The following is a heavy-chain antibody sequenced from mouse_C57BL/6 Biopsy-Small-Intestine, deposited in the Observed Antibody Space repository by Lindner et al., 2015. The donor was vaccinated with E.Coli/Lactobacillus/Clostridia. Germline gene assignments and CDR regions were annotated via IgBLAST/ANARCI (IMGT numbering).Heavy chain of an antibody. V-gene: IGHV14-2*01. CDR2: IDPEDGET. CDR3: ARQVYGNYEFTY. CDR1: GFNIKDYY. J-gene: IGHJ3*01. Sequence: VQLQESGADLVKPGASVRLSCTASGFNIKDYYIHWVKQKTDQGLDWIGRIDPEDGETKYAPKFQGKATITADTSSSTAYIQLSSLTSEDSAVYFCARQVYGNYEFTYWGQGTLVTVSA. D-gene: IGHD2-1*01.